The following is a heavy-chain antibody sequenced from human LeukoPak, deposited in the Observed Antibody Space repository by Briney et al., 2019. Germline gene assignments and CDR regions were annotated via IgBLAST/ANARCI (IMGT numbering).Heavy chain of an antibody. CDR1: GGSISSRNW. Sequence: PSETLSLTCAVSGGSISSRNWWTWVRQPPGKGLEWIGEISHSGSTNHNPSLKSRVTISIATSKNQFSLKLSSLTAADTAVYYCARSYSSSSWYWFDYWGRGTLVTVSS. J-gene: IGHJ4*01. CDR3: ARSYSSSSWYWFDY. CDR2: ISHSGST. D-gene: IGHD6-13*01. V-gene: IGHV4-4*02.